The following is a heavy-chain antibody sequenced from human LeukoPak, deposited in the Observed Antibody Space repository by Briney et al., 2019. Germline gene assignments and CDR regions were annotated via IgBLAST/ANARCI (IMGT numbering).Heavy chain of an antibody. CDR2: IYYSGST. Sequence: PSETLSLTCTVSGGSISSYFRSWIRQPPGKGLEWIGYIYYSGSTNYNPSLKSRVTISVDTSKNQFSLKLTSVTAADTAVYYCARVLLRYSFDYWGQGTLVTVSS. J-gene: IGHJ4*02. CDR3: ARVLLRYSFDY. V-gene: IGHV4-59*01. CDR1: GGSISSYF.